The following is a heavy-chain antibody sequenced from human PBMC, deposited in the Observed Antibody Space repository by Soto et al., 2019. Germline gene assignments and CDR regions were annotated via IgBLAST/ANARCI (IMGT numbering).Heavy chain of an antibody. CDR2: ISPSGGST. J-gene: IGHJ4*02. Sequence: ASVKVSCKASGYTFTSYYMHWVRQAPGQGLEWMGIISPSGGSTSYAQKFQGRVTMTRDTSTSTVYMELSSLRSEDTAVYYCASGAVLRGSYDYWGQGTLVTVFS. CDR3: ASGAVLRGSYDY. CDR1: GYTFTSYY. D-gene: IGHD1-26*01. V-gene: IGHV1-46*01.